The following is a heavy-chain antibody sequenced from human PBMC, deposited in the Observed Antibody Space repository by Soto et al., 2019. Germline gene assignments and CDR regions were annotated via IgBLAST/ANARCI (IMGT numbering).Heavy chain of an antibody. V-gene: IGHV3-30-3*01. J-gene: IGHJ6*02. CDR1: GFTFSSYA. Sequence: PGGSLRLSCAASGFTFSSYAMHWVRQAPGKGLEWVAVISYDGSNKYYADSVKGRFTISRDNVKNTLYLQMNSLRAEDTAVYYCVRDPGVGVVTASYYYGMDVWGQGTTVTVSS. CDR3: VRDPGVGVVTASYYYGMDV. CDR2: ISYDGSNK. D-gene: IGHD3-3*01.